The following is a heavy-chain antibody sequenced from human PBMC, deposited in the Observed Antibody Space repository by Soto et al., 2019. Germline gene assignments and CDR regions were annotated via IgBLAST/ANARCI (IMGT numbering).Heavy chain of an antibody. D-gene: IGHD4-17*01. J-gene: IGHJ4*02. CDR2: VTDNGRST. V-gene: IGHV3-23*01. CDR1: GFTFSRDG. Sequence: GGSLRLSCAASGFTFSRDGMSWARQAPGKGLEWVSLVTDNGRSTYYADSVKGRFTISRDNTKNTLFLQMNSLRAEDTAVYYCAKERATTTAFDYWGQGALVTVSS. CDR3: AKERATTTAFDY.